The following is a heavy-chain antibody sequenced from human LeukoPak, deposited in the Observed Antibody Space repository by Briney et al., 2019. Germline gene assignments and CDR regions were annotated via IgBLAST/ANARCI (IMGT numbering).Heavy chain of an antibody. CDR1: GFTFSSYA. V-gene: IGHV3-23*01. Sequence: GGSLRLSCAASGFTFSSYAMSWVRQAPGKGLEWVSAISGSGGSTYYADSVKGRFTISRDNSKNTLYLQMNSLRAEDTAVYYCARVGNFWSGYAAYYYGMDVWGQGTTVTVSS. CDR2: ISGSGGST. D-gene: IGHD3-3*01. CDR3: ARVGNFWSGYAAYYYGMDV. J-gene: IGHJ6*02.